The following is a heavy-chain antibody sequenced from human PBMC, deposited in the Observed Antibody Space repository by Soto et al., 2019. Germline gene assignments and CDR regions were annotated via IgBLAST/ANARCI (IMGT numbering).Heavy chain of an antibody. Sequence: SETLSLTCTVSGGSISSSSYYWGWIRQPPGKGLEWIGSIYYSGSTYYNPSLKSRVTISVDTSKNQFSLKLSSVTTADTAVYYCARDGGSYDYVWGDPIGMDVWGQGTTVTVSS. CDR3: ARDGGSYDYVWGDPIGMDV. CDR2: IYYSGST. J-gene: IGHJ6*02. CDR1: GGSISSSSYY. V-gene: IGHV4-39*02. D-gene: IGHD3-16*01.